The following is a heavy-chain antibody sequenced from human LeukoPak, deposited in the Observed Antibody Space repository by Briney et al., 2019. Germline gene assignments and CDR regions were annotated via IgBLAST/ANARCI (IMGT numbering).Heavy chain of an antibody. CDR2: MYSNGRT. D-gene: IGHD3-16*01. CDR1: GFSVSGKY. CDR3: ARRLVLDV. J-gene: IGHJ3*01. Sequence: PGGSLRLSCAASGFSVSGKYMNWVRQAPGKGLEWVSAMYSNGRTYYADSVKGRFTISRDNSKNTLYLQMNSLRAEDTARYYCARRLVLDVWGQGTMVTVSS. V-gene: IGHV3-53*01.